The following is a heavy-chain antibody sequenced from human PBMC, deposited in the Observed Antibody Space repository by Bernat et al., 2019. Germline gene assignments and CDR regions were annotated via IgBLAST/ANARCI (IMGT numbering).Heavy chain of an antibody. CDR3: AREPIAAGVDY. V-gene: IGHV4-38-2*02. Sequence: QVQLQESGPGLVKPSETLSLTCAVSGYSISSGYYWGWIRQPPGKGLEWIGSIYHSGSTYYNPSLKSRVTISVDTSKNQFSLKLSSVTAAEAAVYYCAREPIAAGVDYWGQGTLVTVSS. D-gene: IGHD6-13*01. J-gene: IGHJ4*02. CDR2: IYHSGST. CDR1: GYSISSGYY.